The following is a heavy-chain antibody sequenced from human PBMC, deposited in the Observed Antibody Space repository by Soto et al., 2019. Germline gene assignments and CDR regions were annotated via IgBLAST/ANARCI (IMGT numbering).Heavy chain of an antibody. CDR1: GFTFGNSW. Sequence: EVQLVESGGGLVQPGGSLRLSCAASGFTFGNSWMNWVRQAPGKGLEWVSRMKSDGSTTTYADTVKGRFTVSRENARNTLHLQMNNLRAEDTAVYYCATAECDYWGPGTLVTVS. J-gene: IGHJ4*02. CDR2: MKSDGSTT. CDR3: ATAECDY. V-gene: IGHV3-74*01.